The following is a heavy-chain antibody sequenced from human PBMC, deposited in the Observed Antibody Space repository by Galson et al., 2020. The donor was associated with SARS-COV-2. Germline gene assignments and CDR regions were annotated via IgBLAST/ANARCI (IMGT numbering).Heavy chain of an antibody. CDR1: GYTLTELS. CDR2: FDPEDGET. D-gene: IGHD3-16*02. V-gene: IGHV1-24*01. Sequence: ASVKVSCKVSGYTLTELSMHWVRQAPGNGLEWMGGFDPEDGETIYAQKFQGRVTMTEDTSTDTAYMELSSLRSEDTAVYYCATNYVWGSYRYWIFDYWGQGTLVTVSS. CDR3: ATNYVWGSYRYWIFDY. J-gene: IGHJ4*02.